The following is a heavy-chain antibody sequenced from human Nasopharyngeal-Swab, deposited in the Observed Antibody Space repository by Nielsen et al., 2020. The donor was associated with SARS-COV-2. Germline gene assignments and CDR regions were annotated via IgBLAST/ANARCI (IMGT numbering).Heavy chain of an antibody. Sequence: GGSLRLSCAASGFTFSSYAMRWVRKAQGRGMEWVSAISGSGGSTYYADSVKGRFTISRDNSKNTLYLQMNSLRAEDTAVYYCAKGGGYSYYYGMDVWGQGTTVTVSS. CDR3: AKGGGYSYYYGMDV. J-gene: IGHJ6*02. D-gene: IGHD5-18*01. V-gene: IGHV3-23*01. CDR1: GFTFSSYA. CDR2: ISGSGGST.